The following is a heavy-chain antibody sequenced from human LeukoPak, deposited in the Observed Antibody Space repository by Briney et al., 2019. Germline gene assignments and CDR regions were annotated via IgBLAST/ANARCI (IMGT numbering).Heavy chain of an antibody. CDR1: GGSISSYY. Sequence: SETLSLTCTVSGGSISSYYWSWIRQPPGKGLEWIGYIYYSGSTNYNPSLKSRVTISVDTSKNQFSLKLSSVTAADTAVYYCARDRPDVKWLLLRGAFDIWGQGTMVTVSS. J-gene: IGHJ3*02. D-gene: IGHD3-22*01. CDR3: ARDRPDVKWLLLRGAFDI. CDR2: IYYSGST. V-gene: IGHV4-59*12.